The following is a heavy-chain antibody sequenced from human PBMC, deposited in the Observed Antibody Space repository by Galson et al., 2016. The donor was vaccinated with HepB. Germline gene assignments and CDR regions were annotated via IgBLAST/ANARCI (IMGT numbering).Heavy chain of an antibody. CDR1: GFTFNSYA. V-gene: IGHV3-23*01. J-gene: IGHJ4*02. CDR3: ATDTNPGGYAPHD. D-gene: IGHD2-2*01. Sequence: SLRLSCAASGFTFNSYAMNWVRQAAGKGLEWVSLISGSGGIRHYADSVKGRFTISRDNSENTVYLQMNSLRAEDTAVYYCATDTNPGGYAPHDWGQGTLVSVSS. CDR2: ISGSGGIR.